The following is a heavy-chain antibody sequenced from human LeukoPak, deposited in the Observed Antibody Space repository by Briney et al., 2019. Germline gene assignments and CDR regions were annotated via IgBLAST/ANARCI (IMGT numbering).Heavy chain of an antibody. D-gene: IGHD5-24*01. CDR1: GFTFSSYS. Sequence: GGSLRLSCAASGFTFSSYSMNWVRQAPGKGLEWVSYISSSSSTIYYADSVKGRFTISRDNSKNTLYLQMNSLRAEDTAVYYCAKDRRRWLQRDAFDIWGQGTMVTVSS. CDR2: ISSSSSTI. J-gene: IGHJ3*02. V-gene: IGHV3-48*01. CDR3: AKDRRRWLQRDAFDI.